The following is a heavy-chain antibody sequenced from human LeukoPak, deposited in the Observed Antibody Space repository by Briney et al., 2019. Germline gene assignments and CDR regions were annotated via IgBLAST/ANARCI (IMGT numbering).Heavy chain of an antibody. CDR3: ARDAELF. J-gene: IGHJ4*02. CDR1: GFTFSSYS. D-gene: IGHD1-26*01. Sequence: AGGSLRLSCAASGFTFSSYSMNWVRQAPGKGLEWVSSISSSRSYIYYAASVKGRFTISRDNAKNSLYLQMNSLRAEDTAVYYCARDAELFWGQGTLVTVSS. V-gene: IGHV3-21*01. CDR2: ISSSRSYI.